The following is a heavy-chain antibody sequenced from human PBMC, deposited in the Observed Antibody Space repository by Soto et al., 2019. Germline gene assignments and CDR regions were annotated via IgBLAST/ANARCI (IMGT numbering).Heavy chain of an antibody. CDR1: GGSISTRTYY. J-gene: IGHJ4*02. V-gene: IGHV4-39*07. CDR3: ARALITKVDY. Sequence: PSETLSLTCTVSGGSISTRTYYWGWIRQPPGKGLEWIGSVYYTGSTYYNPSLKSRATIFVDTSKNQFSLKLSSVTAADTAVYYCARALITKVDYWGQGTLVTVSS. D-gene: IGHD3-10*01. CDR2: VYYTGST.